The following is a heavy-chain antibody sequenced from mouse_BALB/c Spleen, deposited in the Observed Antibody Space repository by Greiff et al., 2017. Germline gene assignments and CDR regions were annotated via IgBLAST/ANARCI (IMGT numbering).Heavy chain of an antibody. CDR2: IDPETGGT. D-gene: IGHD2-3*01. V-gene: IGHV1-15*01. CDR1: GYTFTDYE. Sequence: VHLVESGAELVRPGASVTLSCKASGYTFTDYEMHWVKQTPVHGLEWIGAIDPETGGTAYNQKFKGKATLTADKSSSTAYMELRSLTSEDSAVYYCTRWLLLMDYWGQGTSVTVSS. J-gene: IGHJ4*01. CDR3: TRWLLLMDY.